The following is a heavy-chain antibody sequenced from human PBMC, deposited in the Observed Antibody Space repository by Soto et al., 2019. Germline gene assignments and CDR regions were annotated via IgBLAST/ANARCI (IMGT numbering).Heavy chain of an antibody. D-gene: IGHD6-13*01. Sequence: PGESLKISCKGSGYSFTSYWIGWVRQMPGKGLEWMGIIYPGGSDTRYSPSFQGQVTISADKSISTAYLQWSSLKASDTAMYYCASVQTPSSSWPPEYFQHWGQGTLVTVS. CDR1: GYSFTSYW. CDR2: IYPGGSDT. J-gene: IGHJ1*01. V-gene: IGHV5-51*01. CDR3: ASVQTPSSSWPPEYFQH.